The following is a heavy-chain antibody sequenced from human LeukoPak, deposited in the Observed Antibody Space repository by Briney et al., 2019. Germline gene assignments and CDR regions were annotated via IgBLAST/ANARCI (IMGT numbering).Heavy chain of an antibody. Sequence: GGSLRLSCTASGFTFGDYAMSWVRQAPGKGLEWVGFIRSKAYGGTTEYAASVKGRFTISRDDSKSIAYLQMNSLKTEDTAVYYCTRAYYYDSSGYPYYFDYWGQGTLVTVSS. CDR2: IRSKAYGGTT. V-gene: IGHV3-49*04. D-gene: IGHD3-22*01. J-gene: IGHJ4*02. CDR1: GFTFGDYA. CDR3: TRAYYYDSSGYPYYFDY.